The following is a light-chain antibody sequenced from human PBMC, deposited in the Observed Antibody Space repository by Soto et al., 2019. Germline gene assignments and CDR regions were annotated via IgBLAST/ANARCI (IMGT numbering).Light chain of an antibody. CDR2: GVS. J-gene: IGKJ4*01. CDR3: QQYDKSPLT. V-gene: IGKV3-20*01. Sequence: VVLTQSPATLSLSPGERATLCCRTSQSVSNSHLAWHQQKPGQAPRLLIFGVSNRAAGIPDRFSGSGSGTDFTLTIYRLEPEDYAVYYCQQYDKSPLTFGGGTKVDNK. CDR1: QSVSNSH.